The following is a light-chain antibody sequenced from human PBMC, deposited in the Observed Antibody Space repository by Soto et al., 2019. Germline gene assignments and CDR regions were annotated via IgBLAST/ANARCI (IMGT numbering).Light chain of an antibody. Sequence: DLQMTQSPSSLSASVGDRVTITCRASQSISSYLNWYQQKPGKAPKLLIYAASSLQSGVPSRFSGSGSGTDFTLTISSLQPEDFATYYCQQSYSTPPMWTFGQGTKVEIK. J-gene: IGKJ1*01. V-gene: IGKV1-39*01. CDR1: QSISSY. CDR2: AAS. CDR3: QQSYSTPPMWT.